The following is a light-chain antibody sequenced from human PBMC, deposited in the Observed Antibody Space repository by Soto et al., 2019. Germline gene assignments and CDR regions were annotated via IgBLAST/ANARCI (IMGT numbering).Light chain of an antibody. J-gene: IGLJ1*01. CDR1: SSNIGAGYD. CDR2: GNS. Sequence: QYVLTPPPSVTGAPGQRVTISCTGSSSNIGAGYDVHWYQQLPGTAPKLLIYGNSNRPSGVPDRFSGSKSGTSASLAITGLQAEDEADYYCQSYDSSLSGSGVFGNGTKVTVL. CDR3: QSYDSSLSGSGV. V-gene: IGLV1-40*01.